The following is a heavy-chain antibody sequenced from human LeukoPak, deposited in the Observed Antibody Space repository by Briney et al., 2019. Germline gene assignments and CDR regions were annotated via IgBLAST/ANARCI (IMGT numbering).Heavy chain of an antibody. CDR3: ARYDSSGYYSDY. J-gene: IGHJ4*02. D-gene: IGHD3-22*01. Sequence: AGGSLRLSCAASGFTFSTYAMSWVRQAPGKGLEWIGEINHSGSTNYSPSLKSRVTISVDTSKNQFSLKLSSVTAADTAVYYCARYDSSGYYSDYWGQGTLVTVSS. CDR2: INHSGST. CDR1: GFTFSTYA. V-gene: IGHV4-34*08.